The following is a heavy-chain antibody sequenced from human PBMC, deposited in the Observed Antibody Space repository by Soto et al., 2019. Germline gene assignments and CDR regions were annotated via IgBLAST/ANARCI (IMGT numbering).Heavy chain of an antibody. D-gene: IGHD2-15*01. CDR1: GFTFSSYA. CDR3: AKDISGYCSGGSCSAWFDP. CDR2: ISGSGGST. Sequence: EVQLLESGGGLVQPGGSLRLSCAASGFTFSSYAMSWVRQAPGKGLEWVSAISGSGGSTYYADSVKGRFTISRDNSKNTLYLQMTSLRAEDTAVYYCAKDISGYCSGGSCSAWFDPWGQGTLVTVSS. V-gene: IGHV3-23*01. J-gene: IGHJ5*02.